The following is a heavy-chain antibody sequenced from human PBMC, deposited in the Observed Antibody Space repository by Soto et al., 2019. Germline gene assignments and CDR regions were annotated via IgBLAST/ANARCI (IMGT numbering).Heavy chain of an antibody. V-gene: IGHV4-61*01. D-gene: IGHD6-13*01. CDR1: GGSFSSGSYY. J-gene: IGHJ4*02. Sequence: SETLSLTCTVSGGSFSSGSYYWSWILQPPGKGLEWIGYIYYSGSTNYNPSLKSRVTISVDTSKNQFSLKLSSVTAADTAVYYCASGGIAAAGTLSYWGQGTLVTVSS. CDR2: IYYSGST. CDR3: ASGGIAAAGTLSY.